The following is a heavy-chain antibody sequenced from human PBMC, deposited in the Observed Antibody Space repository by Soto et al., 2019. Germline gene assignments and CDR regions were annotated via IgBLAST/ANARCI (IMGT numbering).Heavy chain of an antibody. CDR1: GSIFHSFS. V-gene: IGHV3-30*04. Sequence: GGSLRLSCFASGSIFHSFSMNWVRQTPDKGLEWVAVISYDGSRQYYGDSVKGRFTISRDNSKNTLYLQMNSLRPEDTAVYYCATELEFRRYFDYWGQGTLVTVSS. J-gene: IGHJ4*02. CDR2: ISYDGSRQ. CDR3: ATELEFRRYFDY. D-gene: IGHD1-1*01.